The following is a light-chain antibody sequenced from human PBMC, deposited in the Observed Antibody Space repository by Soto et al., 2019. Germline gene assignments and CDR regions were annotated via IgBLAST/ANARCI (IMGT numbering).Light chain of an antibody. Sequence: EIVMTQSPATLSESPGERATLYCRASQSVSSNLAWYQQKPGQAPRLLIYGASTRATGIPARFSGSESGTEFTLTISSLQSEDFAVYYCQQYYKWPRTFGQGTKVEIK. CDR1: QSVSSN. V-gene: IGKV3-15*01. J-gene: IGKJ1*01. CDR3: QQYYKWPRT. CDR2: GAS.